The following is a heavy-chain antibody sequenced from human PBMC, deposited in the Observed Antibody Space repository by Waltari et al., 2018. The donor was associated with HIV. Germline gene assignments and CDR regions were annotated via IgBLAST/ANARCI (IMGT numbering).Heavy chain of an antibody. J-gene: IGHJ5*02. CDR1: NFSVSEKH. CDR2: IYPDDPT. V-gene: IGHV3-53*01. D-gene: IGHD3-10*01. CDR3: ATGVRYYGP. Sequence: AESGGRLIQPGGSLGLSCTASNFSVSEKHVTCIRQVPGGSLDWVAVIYPDDPTHYADSVRGRFTISRAKSRTTVLLLMSGLFVDDTATYFCATGVRYYGPWGQGTRVTVST.